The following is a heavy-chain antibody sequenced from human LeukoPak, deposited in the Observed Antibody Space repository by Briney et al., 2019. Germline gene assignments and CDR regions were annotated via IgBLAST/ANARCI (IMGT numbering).Heavy chain of an antibody. J-gene: IGHJ5*02. CDR3: TRSRNDASWFDP. V-gene: IGHV6-1*01. CDR1: GHSVSINSAA. CDR2: THYRCKWYN. D-gene: IGHD1-1*01. Sequence: SQALSLTCAISGHSVSINSAAWNWIRQSPSRGLEWLGRTHYRCKWYNDDTVSMNSLITIIPDTSKNQSSQQLNSGTPEETALYYWTRSRNDASWFDPWGQGTLVTVSS.